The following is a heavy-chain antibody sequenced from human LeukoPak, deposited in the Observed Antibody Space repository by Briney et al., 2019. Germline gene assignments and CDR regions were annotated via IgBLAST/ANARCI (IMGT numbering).Heavy chain of an antibody. J-gene: IGHJ4*02. CDR2: IYYSGST. V-gene: IGHV4-59*01. D-gene: IGHD6-19*01. CDR3: ASYSSGWSVNTFDY. Sequence: SETLSLTCTVSGGSISSYYCSWIRQPPGKGLEWIGYIYYSGSTNYNPSLKSRVTISVDTSKNQFSLKLSSVTAADTAVYYCASYSSGWSVNTFDYWGQGTLVTVSS. CDR1: GGSISSYY.